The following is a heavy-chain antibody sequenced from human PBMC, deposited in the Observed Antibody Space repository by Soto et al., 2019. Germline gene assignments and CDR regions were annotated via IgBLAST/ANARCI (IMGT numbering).Heavy chain of an antibody. D-gene: IGHD2-15*01. Sequence: QVQLVQSGAEVQKPGSSVKVSCKASGGTFSSYAISWVRQAPGQGLEWMGGIIPIFGTANYAQKFQGRVTITADESTSTAYMELSSLRSEDTAVYYCATRWVAANYYYYYGMDVWGQGTTVTVSS. CDR2: IIPIFGTA. V-gene: IGHV1-69*01. CDR3: ATRWVAANYYYYYGMDV. CDR1: GGTFSSYA. J-gene: IGHJ6*02.